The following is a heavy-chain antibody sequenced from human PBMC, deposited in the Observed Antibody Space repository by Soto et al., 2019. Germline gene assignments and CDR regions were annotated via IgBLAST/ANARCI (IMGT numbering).Heavy chain of an antibody. CDR1: GGSISSYY. J-gene: IGHJ4*02. CDR2: IYYSGST. V-gene: IGHV4-59*08. Sequence: SETLSLTCTFSGGSISSYYWSWIRQPPGKGLKWIGYIYYSGSTNYNPSLKSRVTISVDTSKNQFSLKLNSMTAAGTAVYYCARHNYGSGSTYFDYWGQGTPVTVSS. CDR3: ARHNYGSGSTYFDY. D-gene: IGHD3-10*01.